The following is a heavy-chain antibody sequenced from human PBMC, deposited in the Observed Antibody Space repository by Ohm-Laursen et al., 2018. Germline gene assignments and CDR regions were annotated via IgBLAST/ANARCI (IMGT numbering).Heavy chain of an antibody. Sequence: SLRLSCAASGFTFSSYWMSWVRQTPGKGLEWVANIKQDGSEKHYVDSVKGRFTISRDNAKNTLYLQMNSLGAEDTALYYCVGGYITVFHYWGQGTLVTVSS. V-gene: IGHV3-7*01. CDR3: VGGYITVFHY. CDR2: IKQDGSEK. D-gene: IGHD5-12*01. CDR1: GFTFSSYW. J-gene: IGHJ4*02.